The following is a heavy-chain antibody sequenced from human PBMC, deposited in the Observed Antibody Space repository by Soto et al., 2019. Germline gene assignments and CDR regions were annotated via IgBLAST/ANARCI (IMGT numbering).Heavy chain of an antibody. Sequence: SETLSLTCSVSGVSIGSSDYFWGWIRQTPGKGLEWIGHIFYSGTTYYNPSLKSRLTISVDTSKNHFSLRLTSVTAADTAVYYCARDLWVEPELYYYGMDVWGQGTTVTVSS. J-gene: IGHJ6*02. CDR2: IFYSGTT. D-gene: IGHD1-1*01. CDR1: GVSIGSSDYF. V-gene: IGHV4-30-4*08. CDR3: ARDLWVEPELYYYGMDV.